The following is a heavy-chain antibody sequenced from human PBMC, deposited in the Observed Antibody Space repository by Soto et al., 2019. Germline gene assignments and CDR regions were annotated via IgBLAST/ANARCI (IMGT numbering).Heavy chain of an antibody. CDR2: ISYDGSNK. D-gene: IGHD2-15*01. CDR1: GFTFSTYP. CDR3: ARDGSPHCSGDTCYSGPDY. V-gene: IGHV3-30-3*01. Sequence: SLRLSCAASGFTFSTYPMHWVRQAPGKGLEWAAVISYDGSNKYYADSVKGRFTLSRDNFKNTLYLQMNSLRAEDTAVFYCARDGSPHCSGDTCYSGPDYWGQGTLVTVSS. J-gene: IGHJ4*02.